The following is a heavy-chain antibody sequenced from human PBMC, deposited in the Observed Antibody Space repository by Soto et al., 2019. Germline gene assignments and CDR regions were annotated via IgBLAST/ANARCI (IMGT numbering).Heavy chain of an antibody. V-gene: IGHV1-2*02. D-gene: IGHD6-19*01. J-gene: IGHJ4*02. CDR1: GYTFTGYY. CDR3: ARDAVAGPLYYFDY. CDR2: INPNSGGT. Sequence: ASVKVSCKASGYTFTGYYMHWVRQAPGQGLEWMGWINPNSGGTNYAQKFQGRVTMTRDTSISTAYMELSRLRSDDTAVYYCARDAVAGPLYYFDYWGQGTLVTVSS.